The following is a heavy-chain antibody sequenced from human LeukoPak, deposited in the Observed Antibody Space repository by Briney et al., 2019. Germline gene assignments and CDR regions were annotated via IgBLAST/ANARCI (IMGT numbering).Heavy chain of an antibody. CDR2: IYHSGST. Sequence: PSETLSLTCAVSGFSISSGYYWGWIRQPPGKGLEWIGNIYHSGSTYCNPSLKSRVTIAVDTSKNQYSLKLSSVTAADTAVYYCARDLCGYWYFDLWGRGTLVTVSS. CDR3: ARDLCGYWYFDL. CDR1: GFSISSGYY. V-gene: IGHV4-38-2*02. J-gene: IGHJ2*01.